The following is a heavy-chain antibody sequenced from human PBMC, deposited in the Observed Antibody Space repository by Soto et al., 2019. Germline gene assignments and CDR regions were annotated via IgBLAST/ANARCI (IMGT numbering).Heavy chain of an antibody. J-gene: IGHJ5*02. CDR3: AKDPQYATGGNWFDP. V-gene: IGHV3-23*01. Sequence: GGSLRLSCEGSGFTFSLYGMNWVRQAPGKGLEWVSGISDSGDTPYYADSVEGRFTISRDNSRNTLYLQMNSLTVEDTAFYYCAKDPQYATGGNWFDPWGPGTLVTVSS. D-gene: IGHD1-1*01. CDR1: GFTFSLYG. CDR2: ISDSGDTP.